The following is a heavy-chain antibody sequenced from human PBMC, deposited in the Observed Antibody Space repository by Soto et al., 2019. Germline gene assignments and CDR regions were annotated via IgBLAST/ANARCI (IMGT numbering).Heavy chain of an antibody. D-gene: IGHD2-15*01. CDR2: ISWNSGSI. J-gene: IGHJ4*02. V-gene: IGHV3-9*01. Sequence: PXGSLRLACAASGFTFDDYSMHWVRQAPGKGLEWVSGISWNSGSIGYADSVKGRFTISRDNAKNSLYLQMNSLRAEDTALYYCAKHYAVVAASYYFDDWGQGTLVTVSS. CDR1: GFTFDDYS. CDR3: AKHYAVVAASYYFDD.